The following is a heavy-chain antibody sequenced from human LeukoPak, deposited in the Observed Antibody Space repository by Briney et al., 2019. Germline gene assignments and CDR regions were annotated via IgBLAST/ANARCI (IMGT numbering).Heavy chain of an antibody. Sequence: GGSLRLSCVASGFTFGKYWMSWVRQAPGKGLEWVANIKLDGSEKNYVDSVKGRFTISRDNTKNSLYLQMNSLRAEDTAVFYCARDLSAAFDFWGQGVLVTVSS. CDR3: ARDLSAAFDF. V-gene: IGHV3-7*03. CDR1: GFTFGKYW. D-gene: IGHD6-19*01. J-gene: IGHJ4*02. CDR2: IKLDGSEK.